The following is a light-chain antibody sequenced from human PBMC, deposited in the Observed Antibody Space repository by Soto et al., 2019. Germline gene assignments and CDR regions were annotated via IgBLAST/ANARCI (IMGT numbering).Light chain of an antibody. Sequence: QSALTQPASVSGSPGQSITISCTGTSSDVGGYNYVSWYQQHPGKAPKLMVYEVSNRPSGVSNRFSGFKSGNTASLTISGLQTEDEADYYCSSYTRSATWVFGGGPKVTVL. CDR2: EVS. CDR3: SSYTRSATWV. CDR1: SSDVGGYNY. V-gene: IGLV2-14*01. J-gene: IGLJ3*02.